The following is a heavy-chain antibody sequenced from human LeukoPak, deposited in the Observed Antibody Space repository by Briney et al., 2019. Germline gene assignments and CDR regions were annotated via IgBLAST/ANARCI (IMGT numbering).Heavy chain of an antibody. CDR2: IYTSGST. V-gene: IGHV4-61*02. D-gene: IGHD3-22*01. CDR3: AREPDYYDSGDFNAFDL. J-gene: IGHJ3*01. Sequence: SQTLSLTCTVSGGSISSGSYYWSWIRQPAGKGLEWIGRIYTSGSTNYNPSLKSRVTISVDTSKNQFSLKLSSVTAADTAVYYCAREPDYYDSGDFNAFDLWGQGTMVTVSS. CDR1: GGSISSGSYY.